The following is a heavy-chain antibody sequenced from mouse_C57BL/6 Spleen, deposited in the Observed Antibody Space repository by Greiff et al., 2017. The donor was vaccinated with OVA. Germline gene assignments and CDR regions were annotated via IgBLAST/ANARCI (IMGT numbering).Heavy chain of an antibody. V-gene: IGHV1-15*01. CDR1: GYTFTDYE. D-gene: IGHD2-2*01. Sequence: VQLQQSGAELVRPGASVTLSCKASGYTFTDYEMHWVKQTPVHGLEWIGAIDPETGGTDYNQKFKGKATLTADTSSSTAYMELRSLMSAESAVYYCTRGGGYDPFADWGKGTLVTVSA. CDR2: IDPETGGT. J-gene: IGHJ3*01. CDR3: TRGGGYDPFAD.